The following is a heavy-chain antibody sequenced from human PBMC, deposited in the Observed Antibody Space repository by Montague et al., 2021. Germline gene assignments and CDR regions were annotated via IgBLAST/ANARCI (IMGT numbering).Heavy chain of an antibody. D-gene: IGHD2-21*02. J-gene: IGHJ3*02. CDR1: GGSISSTSYE. CDR2: IYYSGST. CDR3: ARRMGFVVVTEHDAFDT. V-gene: IGHV4-39*01. Sequence: SETLSLTCTVSGGSISSTSYEWGWIRQPPGTGLEWIGSIYYSGSTYYNPSLKSRVTISADTSKNQFSLRLRSVTAADTAVYYCARRMGFVVVTEHDAFDTWGQGTMVTVSS.